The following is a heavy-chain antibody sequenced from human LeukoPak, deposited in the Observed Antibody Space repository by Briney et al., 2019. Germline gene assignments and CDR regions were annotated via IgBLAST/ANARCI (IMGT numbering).Heavy chain of an antibody. Sequence: SETLSLTCAVSGGSISSYYWSWIRQPPGKGLEWIGYIYYSGSTNYNPSLKSRVTISVDTSKNQFSLKLSSVTAADTAVYYCARDVGGWYDYWGQGTLVTVSS. CDR3: ARDVGGWYDY. CDR1: GGSISSYY. J-gene: IGHJ4*02. V-gene: IGHV4-59*01. CDR2: IYYSGST. D-gene: IGHD6-19*01.